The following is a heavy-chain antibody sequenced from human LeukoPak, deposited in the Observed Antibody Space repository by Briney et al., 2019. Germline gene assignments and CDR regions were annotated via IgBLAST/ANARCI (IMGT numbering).Heavy chain of an antibody. D-gene: IGHD6-19*01. V-gene: IGHV3-23*01. CDR3: AKAPYSSGWYGGVDC. CDR2: ISDSGGST. CDR1: GFTFSSYA. Sequence: PGGSLRLSCAASGFTFSSYAMSRVRQAPGKGLEWVSAISDSGGSTYYADSVKGRFTISRDNSKNTLYLQMNSLRAEDTAVYYCAKAPYSSGWYGGVDCWGQGTLVTVSS. J-gene: IGHJ4*02.